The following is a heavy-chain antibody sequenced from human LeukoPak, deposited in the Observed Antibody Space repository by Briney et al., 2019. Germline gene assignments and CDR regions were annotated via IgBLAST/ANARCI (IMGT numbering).Heavy chain of an antibody. D-gene: IGHD1-26*01. CDR1: GFTFDDYA. CDR3: ARELAWGATPFDY. V-gene: IGHV3-9*01. J-gene: IGHJ4*02. Sequence: GGSLRLSCAASGFTFDDYAMHWVRQAPGKGLEWVSGISWNSGSIGYADSVKGRFTISRDNAKNSLYLQMNSLRAEDTAVYYCARELAWGATPFDYWGQGTLVTVSS. CDR2: ISWNSGSI.